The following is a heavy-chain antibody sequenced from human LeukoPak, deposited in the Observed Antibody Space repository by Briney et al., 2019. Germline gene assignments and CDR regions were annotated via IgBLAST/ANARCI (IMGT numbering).Heavy chain of an antibody. D-gene: IGHD3-3*01. CDR2: FSGSDGST. V-gene: IGHV3-23*01. Sequence: GGSLRLSCAASGFTFSSYAMSWVRQAPGKGLEWVSGFSGSDGSTFYADSVKGRFTISRDNSKNTLYLQMNSLRAEDTAIYYCAKGGICFHDPLDYWGQGTLVTVSS. CDR3: AKGGICFHDPLDY. CDR1: GFTFSSYA. J-gene: IGHJ4*02.